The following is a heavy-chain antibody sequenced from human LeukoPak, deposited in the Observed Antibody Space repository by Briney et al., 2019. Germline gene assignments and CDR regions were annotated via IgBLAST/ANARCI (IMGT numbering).Heavy chain of an antibody. V-gene: IGHV4-34*01. CDR2: INHSGST. Sequence: SETLSLTCGVYGGSFSGYYWSWIRQPPGKGLEWIGEINHSGSTNYNPSLKSRVTISVDTSKNQFSLKLSSVTAADTAVYYCARNRYCGSTSCYYYYYYYMDVWGKGTTVTVSS. CDR3: ARNRYCGSTSCYYYYYYYMDV. CDR1: GGSFSGYY. J-gene: IGHJ6*03. D-gene: IGHD2-2*01.